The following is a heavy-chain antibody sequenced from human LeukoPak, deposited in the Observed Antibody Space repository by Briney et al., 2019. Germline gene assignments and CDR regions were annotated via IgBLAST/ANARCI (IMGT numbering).Heavy chain of an antibody. CDR3: ARDLGPYNQDY. J-gene: IGHJ4*02. Sequence: GASVKVSCKASGYTFTSCYMHWARQAPGQGLEWMGIINPSGGSTSYAQKFQGRVTMTRDTSTSTVYMELSSLRSEDTAVYYCARDLGPYNQDYWGQGTLVTVSS. CDR2: INPSGGST. CDR1: GYTFTSCY. V-gene: IGHV1-46*01. D-gene: IGHD1-14*01.